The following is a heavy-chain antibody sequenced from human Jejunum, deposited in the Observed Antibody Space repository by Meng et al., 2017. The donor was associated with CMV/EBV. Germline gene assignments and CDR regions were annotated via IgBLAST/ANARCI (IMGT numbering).Heavy chain of an antibody. V-gene: IGHV3-69-1*01. D-gene: IGHD5/OR15-5a*01. CDR2: IGTGSTK. J-gene: IGHJ6*02. Sequence: CAASGFTLDDYTMHWVRQAPGKGLEWVAYIGTGSTKYYADSLEGRFTVSRDDAKNSLYLQMNSLRGEDTAVYFCVRDPVVSGLDVWGQGTTVTVSS. CDR3: VRDPVVSGLDV. CDR1: GFTLDDYT.